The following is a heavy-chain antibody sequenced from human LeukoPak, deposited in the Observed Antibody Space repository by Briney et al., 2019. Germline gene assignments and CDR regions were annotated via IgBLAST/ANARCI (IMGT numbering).Heavy chain of an antibody. CDR1: GYTFTSYG. D-gene: IGHD3-3*01. J-gene: IGHJ5*02. CDR2: ISAYNGNT. CDR3: ARDPQPITIHRGGTVWFDP. Sequence: GASVKVSCKASGYTFTSYGISWVRQAPGQGLEWMGWISAYNGNTNYAQKLQGRVTMTTDTSTSTAYMELRSLRSDDTAVYYCARDPQPITIHRGGTVWFDPWGQGTLVTVSS. V-gene: IGHV1-18*01.